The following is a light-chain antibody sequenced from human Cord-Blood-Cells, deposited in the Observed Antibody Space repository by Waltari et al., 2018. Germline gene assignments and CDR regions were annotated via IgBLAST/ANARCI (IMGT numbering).Light chain of an antibody. V-gene: IGLV2-14*01. CDR2: DVS. CDR1: SSYVGGYNY. Sequence: QSALPQPASVSGSPGQSITISCTGTSSYVGGYNYVSWYQQHPGQAPKLMIYDVSNRPSGVSNRFSGSKSGNTASLTISGLQAEDEADYYCSSYTSSSTWVFGGGTKLTVL. J-gene: IGLJ3*02. CDR3: SSYTSSSTWV.